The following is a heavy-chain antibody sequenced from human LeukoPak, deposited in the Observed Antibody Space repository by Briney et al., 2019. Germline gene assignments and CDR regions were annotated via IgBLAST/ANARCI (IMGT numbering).Heavy chain of an antibody. D-gene: IGHD5-12*01. Sequence: SSETLSLTCTVSGGSISSYYWSWIRQPPGKGLEWIGYIYYSGSTNYNPSLKSRVTISEDTSKNQFSLKLSSVTAADTAVYYCAREGLYSGYDLGNFDYWGQGTLVTVSS. CDR1: GGSISSYY. CDR2: IYYSGST. V-gene: IGHV4-59*01. J-gene: IGHJ4*02. CDR3: AREGLYSGYDLGNFDY.